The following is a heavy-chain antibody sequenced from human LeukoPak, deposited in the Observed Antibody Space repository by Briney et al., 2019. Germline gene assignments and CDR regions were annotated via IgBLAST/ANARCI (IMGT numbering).Heavy chain of an antibody. CDR3: AREAVRYSSSHDAFDI. CDR1: GGSISSYY. Sequence: PSETLSLTCTVSGGSISSYYWSWIRQPPGKGLEWIGYIYYSGSTNYNPSLKSRVTISVDTSKNQFSLKLSSVTAADTAVYYCAREAVRYSSSHDAFDIWGQGTMVTVSS. J-gene: IGHJ3*02. V-gene: IGHV4-59*12. D-gene: IGHD6-13*01. CDR2: IYYSGST.